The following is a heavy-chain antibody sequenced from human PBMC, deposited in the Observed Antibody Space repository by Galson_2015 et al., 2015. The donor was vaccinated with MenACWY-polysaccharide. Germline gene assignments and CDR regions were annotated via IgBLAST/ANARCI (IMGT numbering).Heavy chain of an antibody. CDR3: AREGSYAPVDYQYGMDV. D-gene: IGHD2-2*01. CDR2: IWYDRSNK. V-gene: IGHV3-33*01. CDR1: RFTFSSYA. Sequence: SLRLSCAASRFTFSSYAMHWVRQAPGKGLEWVAVIWYDRSNKYYADSVKGRFTISRHNSKNTLYLQMNSLRVEDTAVYYCAREGSYAPVDYQYGMDVWGQGTTVTVSS. J-gene: IGHJ6*02.